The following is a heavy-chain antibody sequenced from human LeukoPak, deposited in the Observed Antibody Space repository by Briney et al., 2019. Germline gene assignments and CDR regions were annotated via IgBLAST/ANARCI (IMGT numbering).Heavy chain of an antibody. Sequence: SETLSLTCAVYGGSFSGYYWSWIRQPPGKGLEWIGEINHSGSTNYNPSLKSRVAISVDTSKNQFSLKLSSVTAADTAVYYCARVSGYYGSGREGAMVYDIWGQGTMVTVSS. D-gene: IGHD3-10*01. V-gene: IGHV4-34*01. J-gene: IGHJ3*02. CDR2: INHSGST. CDR3: ARVSGYYGSGREGAMVYDI. CDR1: GGSFSGYY.